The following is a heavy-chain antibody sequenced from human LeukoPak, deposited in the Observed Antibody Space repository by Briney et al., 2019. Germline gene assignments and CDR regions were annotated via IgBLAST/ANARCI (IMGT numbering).Heavy chain of an antibody. CDR2: IIPILGIA. CDR1: GGTFSSYA. Sequence: SVKVSCKASGGTFSSYAISWVRQAPGQGLEWMGRIIPILGIANYAQKFQGRVTITADKSTSTAYMELSSLRSEDTAVYYCAREWQQGWFYPWGQGTLVTVSS. CDR3: AREWQQGWFYP. J-gene: IGHJ5*02. V-gene: IGHV1-69*04. D-gene: IGHD6-13*01.